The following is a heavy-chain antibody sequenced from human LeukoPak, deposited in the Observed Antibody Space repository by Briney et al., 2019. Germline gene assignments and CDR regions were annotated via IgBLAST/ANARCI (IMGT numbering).Heavy chain of an antibody. J-gene: IGHJ4*02. CDR1: GGSISSSSYY. CDR3: ARHDPKDYYILDY. D-gene: IGHD3-10*01. V-gene: IGHV4-39*01. CDR2: IYYSGST. Sequence: SETLSLTCTVSGGSISSSSYYWGWIRQPPGKGLEWIGSIYYSGSTYYNPSPKSRVTISVDTSKNQFSLKLSSVTAADTAVYYCARHDPKDYYILDYWGQGTLVTVSS.